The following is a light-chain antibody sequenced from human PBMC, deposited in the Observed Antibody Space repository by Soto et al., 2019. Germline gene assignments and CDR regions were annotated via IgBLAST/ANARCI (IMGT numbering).Light chain of an antibody. CDR2: GAS. CDR3: QQYGSSPPSST. J-gene: IGKJ5*01. CDR1: QSVDSN. V-gene: IGKV3-20*01. Sequence: EIVMTQSPATLSVTPGDGATLSCRASQSVDSNLAWYQQKPGQTPRLLMYGASTRPTGIPARFSGSGSGTDFTLTISRLEPEDFAVYYCQQYGSSPPSSTFGQGTRLAI.